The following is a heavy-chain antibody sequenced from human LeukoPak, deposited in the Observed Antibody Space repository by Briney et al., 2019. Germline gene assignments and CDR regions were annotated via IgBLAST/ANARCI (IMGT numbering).Heavy chain of an antibody. CDR1: GESFSGYY. V-gene: IGHV4-34*01. D-gene: IGHD2-2*01. Sequence: SETLSLTCTVYGESFSGYYWSWLRQPPGKGLEWIGEINHSGSTNYNPSLKSRVIISLDTSKNQFSLKLSSMTAADTAVYYCASTERCSTTCPLDYWGQGILVTVSS. CDR3: ASTERCSTTCPLDY. CDR2: INHSGST. J-gene: IGHJ4*02.